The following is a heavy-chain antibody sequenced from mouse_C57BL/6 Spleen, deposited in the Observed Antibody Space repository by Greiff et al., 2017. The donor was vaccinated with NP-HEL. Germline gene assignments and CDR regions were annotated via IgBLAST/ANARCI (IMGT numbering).Heavy chain of an antibody. J-gene: IGHJ4*01. CDR2: IWTGGGT. Sequence: VQLQQSGPGLVAPSQSLSITCTVSGFSLTSYAISWVRQPPGKGLEWLGVIWTGGGTNYNSALKSRLSISKDNSKSQVFLKMNSLQTDDTARYYCARGSYDGINYAMDYWGQGTSVTVSS. CDR3: ARGSYDGINYAMDY. CDR1: GFSLTSYA. V-gene: IGHV2-9-1*01. D-gene: IGHD2-3*01.